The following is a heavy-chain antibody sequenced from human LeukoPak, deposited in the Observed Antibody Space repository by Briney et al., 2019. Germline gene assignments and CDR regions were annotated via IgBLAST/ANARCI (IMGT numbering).Heavy chain of an antibody. CDR1: GGSISTYY. Sequence: SETLSLTCSLSGGSISTYYWTWIRQAPGKGLEWIEDISNSGNTYYNPSLKSRVTMSLDTSKNQFSLKLTSVTAADTAVYYCARVRAGTTTKRAFDIWGQGTLVTVSS. CDR3: ARVRAGTTTKRAFDI. D-gene: IGHD1-7*01. J-gene: IGHJ3*02. V-gene: IGHV4-59*01. CDR2: ISNSGNT.